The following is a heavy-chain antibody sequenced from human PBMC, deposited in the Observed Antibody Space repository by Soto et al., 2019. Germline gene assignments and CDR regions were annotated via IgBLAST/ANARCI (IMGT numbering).Heavy chain of an antibody. D-gene: IGHD2-15*01. CDR1: GGSISSSSYY. Sequence: SETLSLTCTVSGGSISSSSYYWGWIRQPPGKGLEWIGSIYYSGSTYYNPSLKSRVTISVDTSKNQFSLKLSSVTAADTAVYYCASQVGGTVPKYRRREYFQHWGQGTLVTVSS. V-gene: IGHV4-39*01. J-gene: IGHJ1*01. CDR3: ASQVGGTVPKYRRREYFQH. CDR2: IYYSGST.